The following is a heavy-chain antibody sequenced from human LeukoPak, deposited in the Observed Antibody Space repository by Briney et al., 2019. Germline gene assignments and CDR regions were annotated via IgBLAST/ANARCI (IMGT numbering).Heavy chain of an antibody. Sequence: SVKVSCKASGGTFSSYAISWVRQAPGQGLEWMGGIIPIFGTANYAQKFQGRVTITADKSTSTAYMELSSLRSEDTAVYYCARTELVGSRFDPWGQGTLVTVSS. V-gene: IGHV1-69*06. CDR1: GGTFSSYA. CDR3: ARTELVGSRFDP. D-gene: IGHD6-13*01. CDR2: IIPIFGTA. J-gene: IGHJ5*02.